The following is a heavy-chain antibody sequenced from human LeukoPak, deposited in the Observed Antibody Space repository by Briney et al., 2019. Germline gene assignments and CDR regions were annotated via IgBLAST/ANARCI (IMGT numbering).Heavy chain of an antibody. Sequence: SETLSLTCTVYGGSFSGYYWSWIRQPPGKGLEWIGYIYYSGSTNYNPSLKSRVTISVDTSKNQFSLKLSSVTAADTAVYYCASGIYYDSSGYYYYFQHWGQGTLVTVSS. J-gene: IGHJ1*01. CDR1: GGSFSGYY. CDR3: ASGIYYDSSGYYYYFQH. V-gene: IGHV4-59*01. CDR2: IYYSGST. D-gene: IGHD3-22*01.